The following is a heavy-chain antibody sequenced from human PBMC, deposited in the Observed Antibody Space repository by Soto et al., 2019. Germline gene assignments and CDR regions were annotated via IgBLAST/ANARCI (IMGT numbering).Heavy chain of an antibody. D-gene: IGHD5-12*01. CDR1: GFTFSIYD. CDR3: ARRGQYSGWDYGMDV. J-gene: IGHJ6*02. CDR2: IWYDGSNK. V-gene: IGHV3-33*01. Sequence: QVQLVESGGGVVQPGRSLRLSCAASGFTFSIYDMNWVRQAPGKGLEWVAIIWYDGSNKYYADSVKGRFTISRDNSKNPLYLQMNSLRAEDTAVYYCARRGQYSGWDYGMDVWGQGTTVAVSS.